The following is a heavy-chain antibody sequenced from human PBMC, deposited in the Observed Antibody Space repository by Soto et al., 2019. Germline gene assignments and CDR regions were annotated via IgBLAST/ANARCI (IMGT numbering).Heavy chain of an antibody. D-gene: IGHD4-4*01. CDR3: ARSGISNYVFSY. Sequence: GSLRLSCAASGFTFSSYAMHWVRQAPGKGLEYVSAISSNGGSTYYANSVKGRFTISRDNSKNTLYLQMGSLRAEDMAVYYCARSGISNYVFSYWGQGTLVTVSS. CDR1: GFTFSSYA. V-gene: IGHV3-64*01. CDR2: ISSNGGST. J-gene: IGHJ4*02.